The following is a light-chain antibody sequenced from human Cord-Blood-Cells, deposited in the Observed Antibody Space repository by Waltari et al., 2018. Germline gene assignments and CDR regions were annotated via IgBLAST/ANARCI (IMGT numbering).Light chain of an antibody. CDR1: SSHFVGYNY. Sequence: QSALTQPRSVSGSPGQSVPIPCTVTSSHFVGYNYVSWYQQHPGKAPKLMIYDVSKRPSGVPDRFSGSKSGNTASLTISGLQAEDEADYYCCSYAGSYVFGTGTKVTVL. J-gene: IGLJ1*01. V-gene: IGLV2-11*01. CDR2: DVS. CDR3: CSYAGSYV.